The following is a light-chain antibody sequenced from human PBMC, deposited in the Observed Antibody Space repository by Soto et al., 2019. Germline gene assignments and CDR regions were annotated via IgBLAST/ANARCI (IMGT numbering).Light chain of an antibody. CDR1: QSVGSN. CDR3: QLYNNWPLT. Sequence: EIVMTQSPGTLSVSPGERATLSCRASQSVGSNLAWYQQKPGQAPRLLIYGASTRATGIPARFSGSGSGTEFTLTISSLQSEDSAVYYCQLYNNWPLTFGPGTKADIK. CDR2: GAS. V-gene: IGKV3-15*01. J-gene: IGKJ3*01.